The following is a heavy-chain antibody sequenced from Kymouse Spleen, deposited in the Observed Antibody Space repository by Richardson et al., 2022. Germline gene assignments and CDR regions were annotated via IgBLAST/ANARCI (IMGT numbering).Heavy chain of an antibody. D-gene: IGHD1-26*01. CDR1: GFTFDDYA. V-gene: IGHV3-9*01. J-gene: IGHJ4*02. CDR2: ISWNSGSI. CDR3: AKDDSGSSLFDY. Sequence: EVQLVESGGGLVQPGRSLRLSCAASGFTFDDYAMHWVRQAPGKGLEWVSGISWNSGSIGYADSVKGRFTISRDNAKNSLYLQMNSLRAEDTALYYCAKDDSGSSLFDYWGQGTLVTVSS.